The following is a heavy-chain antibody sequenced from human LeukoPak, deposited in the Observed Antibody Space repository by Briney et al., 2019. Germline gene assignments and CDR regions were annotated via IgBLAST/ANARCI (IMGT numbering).Heavy chain of an antibody. V-gene: IGHV4-59*01. Sequence: SETLSLTCTVSGGSISSYYWSWNRQPPGKGLEWIGYIYYSVSTNYNPSLKSRVTISVDTSKNQFSLKLRSVTAADTAVYYCARVTGYVIEDNFDYWGQGTLVTVSS. CDR2: IYYSVST. J-gene: IGHJ4*02. CDR1: GGSISSYY. D-gene: IGHD2-15*01. CDR3: ARVTGYVIEDNFDY.